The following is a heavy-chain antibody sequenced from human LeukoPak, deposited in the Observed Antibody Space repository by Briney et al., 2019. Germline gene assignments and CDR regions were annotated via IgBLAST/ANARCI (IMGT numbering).Heavy chain of an antibody. Sequence: ASVKVSCKVSGYTLTELSMQWVRQAPGKGLEWMGGFDPEDGETIYAQKFQGRVTMTEDTSTDTAYMELSSLRSEDTAVYYCATESYAGHSFDIWGQGTMVTVSS. CDR1: GYTLTELS. D-gene: IGHD3-16*01. J-gene: IGHJ3*02. CDR2: FDPEDGET. CDR3: ATESYAGHSFDI. V-gene: IGHV1-24*01.